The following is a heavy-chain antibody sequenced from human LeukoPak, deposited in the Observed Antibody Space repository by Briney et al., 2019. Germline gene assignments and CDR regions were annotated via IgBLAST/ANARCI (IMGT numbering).Heavy chain of an antibody. V-gene: IGHV4-59*08. CDR1: GGSISSYY. CDR3: ARHKYYSDSSGYYEGFDY. Sequence: KASETLSLTCTVSGGSISSYYWSWIRQPAGKGLEWIGYIYHTGSTNYNPSLRSRVTISVDTSKSQFSLQLTSVTAADTAVYYCARHKYYSDSSGYYEGFDYWGQGTLVTVSS. CDR2: IYHTGST. D-gene: IGHD3-22*01. J-gene: IGHJ4*02.